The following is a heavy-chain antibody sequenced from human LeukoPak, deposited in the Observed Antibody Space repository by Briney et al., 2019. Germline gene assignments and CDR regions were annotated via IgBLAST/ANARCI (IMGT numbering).Heavy chain of an antibody. CDR3: AELGITMIGGV. V-gene: IGHV3-48*01. D-gene: IGHD3-10*02. J-gene: IGHJ6*04. CDR1: GFTFNTYG. Sequence: GGSLRLSCAASGFTFNTYGMIWVRQAPGKGLEWVSYISSSSSTITYADSLKGRFTISRDNAKNSLYLQMNSLRAEDTAVYYCAELGITMIGGVWGKGTTVTISS. CDR2: ISSSSSTI.